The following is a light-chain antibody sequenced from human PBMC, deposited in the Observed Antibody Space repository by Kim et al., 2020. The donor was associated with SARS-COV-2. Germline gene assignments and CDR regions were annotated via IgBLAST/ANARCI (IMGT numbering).Light chain of an antibody. CDR3: QHYMRFPYT. CDR1: ETISNW. CDR2: LAS. Sequence: FASVGDRARITGRARETISNWLAWYQQKPGNAPNLLIYLASTLESGVPSRFRGSGSGTEFTLTITSLQPDDFATYYCQHYMRFPYTFGQGTKLEI. J-gene: IGKJ2*01. V-gene: IGKV1-5*03.